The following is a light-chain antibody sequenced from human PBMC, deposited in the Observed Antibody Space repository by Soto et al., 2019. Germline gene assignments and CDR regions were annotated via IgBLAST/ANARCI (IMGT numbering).Light chain of an antibody. CDR2: YND. V-gene: IGLV1-36*01. Sequence: QSVLTQPPSVSEAPRQRVTISCSGSNSNIGYNTVNWYQQFPGKAPTLLIYYNDLLSSGFSDRFTGSKSGTSASLAISGLQSDDEAVYYCAAWDDSLNGWVFGGGTKLTVL. CDR1: NSNIGYNT. CDR3: AAWDDSLNGWV. J-gene: IGLJ3*02.